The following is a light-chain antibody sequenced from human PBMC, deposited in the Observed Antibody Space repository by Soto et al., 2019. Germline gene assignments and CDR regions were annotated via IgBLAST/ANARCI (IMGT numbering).Light chain of an antibody. Sequence: EIVLTQSPATLSLSPGERATLSCRASQSVSSYLAWYQQKPGQAPRLLIYDAFNMSTGIPARFSGSGSGTDFTLTISSLEPEDFAVYYCQQRSNWPFTFGQGTRLEIK. CDR2: DAF. CDR3: QQRSNWPFT. J-gene: IGKJ5*01. V-gene: IGKV3-11*01. CDR1: QSVSSY.